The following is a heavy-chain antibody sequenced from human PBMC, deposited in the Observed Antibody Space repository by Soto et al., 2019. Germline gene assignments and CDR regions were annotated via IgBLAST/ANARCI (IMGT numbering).Heavy chain of an antibody. Sequence: ASVKVSCKVSGYTLTELSMHWVRQAPGKGLEWMGGFDPEDGETIYAQKFQGRVTMTEDTSTDTAYMELSSLRSEDTAVYYCATEDRIVGATTEYFQHWGQGTLVTVSS. CDR3: ATEDRIVGATTEYFQH. CDR1: GYTLTELS. D-gene: IGHD1-26*01. V-gene: IGHV1-24*01. CDR2: FDPEDGET. J-gene: IGHJ1*01.